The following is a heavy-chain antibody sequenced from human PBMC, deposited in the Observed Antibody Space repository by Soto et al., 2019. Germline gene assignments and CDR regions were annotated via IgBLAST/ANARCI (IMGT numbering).Heavy chain of an antibody. CDR3: ATRTRPYGYGFSPYNWFVH. Sequence: SETLSLTCTVSGGSISSYYWSWIRQPPGKGLEWIGYIYYSGSTNYNPSLKSRVTISVDTSKNQFSLKLSSVTAADTAVYYCATRTRPYGYGFSPYNWFVHWRQGALVTVSS. CDR2: IYYSGST. V-gene: IGHV4-59*01. CDR1: GGSISSYY. J-gene: IGHJ5*02. D-gene: IGHD5-18*01.